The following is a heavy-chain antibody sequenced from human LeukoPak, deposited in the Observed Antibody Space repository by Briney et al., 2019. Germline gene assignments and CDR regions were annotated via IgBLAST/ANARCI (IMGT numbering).Heavy chain of an antibody. V-gene: IGHV3-11*06. J-gene: IGHJ4*02. CDR3: ARGYTSGWYYFDY. CDR2: ISSSSSYT. Sequence: PGGSLRLSCAASGFTFSDYYMSWIRQAPGKGLEWVSYISSSSSYTNYADSVKGRFTISRDNAKNSLYLQMNSLRAEDTAVYYCARGYTSGWYYFDYWGQGTLVTVSS. D-gene: IGHD6-19*01. CDR1: GFTFSDYY.